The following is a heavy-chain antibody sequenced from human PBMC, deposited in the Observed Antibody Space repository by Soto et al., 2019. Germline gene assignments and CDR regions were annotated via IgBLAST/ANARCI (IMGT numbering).Heavy chain of an antibody. CDR1: GGSFSGYY. V-gene: IGHV4-34*01. CDR3: ARGTGWFDP. Sequence: QVQLQQWGAGLLKPSETLSLTCAVYGGSFSGYYLSWIRQPPGKGLEWIGEINHSGSTNYNPSLKSRVTISVDASKNQFSLQRSSVTAADKAVYYCARGTGWFDPGCQGTLVTVSS. CDR2: INHSGST. J-gene: IGHJ5*02.